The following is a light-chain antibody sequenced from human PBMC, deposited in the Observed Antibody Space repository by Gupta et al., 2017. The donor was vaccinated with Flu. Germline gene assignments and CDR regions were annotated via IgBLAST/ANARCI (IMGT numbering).Light chain of an antibody. CDR3: MQGTHWPYS. CDR1: HSLIYSDGNTY. Sequence: DVLMTQHPLSLTVTLGQPASIFCRSSHSLIYSDGNTYLNWFHQRPGQTPRRLSYKVSDRESGVPDRFSGGGSGTDFTLMISRVEAEDAGTYYCMQGTHWPYSLGQETKLGI. J-gene: IGKJ2*03. V-gene: IGKV2-30*01. CDR2: KVS.